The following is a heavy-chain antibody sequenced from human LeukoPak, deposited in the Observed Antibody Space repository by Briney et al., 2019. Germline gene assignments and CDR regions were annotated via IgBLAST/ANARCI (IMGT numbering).Heavy chain of an antibody. CDR2: INHSGST. CDR3: ARFPRYCSGGSCYFGFGY. CDR1: GGSFSGYY. V-gene: IGHV4-34*01. D-gene: IGHD2-15*01. J-gene: IGHJ4*02. Sequence: SETLSLTCAVYGGSFSGYYWSWIRQPPGKGLEWIGEINHSGSTNYNPSLKSRVTISVDTSKNQFSLKLSSVTAADTPVYYCARFPRYCSGGSCYFGFGYWGQGTLVTVSS.